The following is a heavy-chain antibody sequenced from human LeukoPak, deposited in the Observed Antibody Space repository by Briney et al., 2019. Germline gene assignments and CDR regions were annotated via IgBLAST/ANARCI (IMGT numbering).Heavy chain of an antibody. CDR1: GFTFSSYE. D-gene: IGHD1-20*01. Sequence: PGGSLRLSCAASGFTFSSYEMNWVRQAPGKGLEWVSYISSSGRIIYYAESVKGRFTISRDNGKNTLYLEMNSLRAEDTAVYYCVTSLGGNDNWGQGTVVTVSS. J-gene: IGHJ4*02. V-gene: IGHV3-48*03. CDR2: ISSSGRII. CDR3: VTSLGGNDN.